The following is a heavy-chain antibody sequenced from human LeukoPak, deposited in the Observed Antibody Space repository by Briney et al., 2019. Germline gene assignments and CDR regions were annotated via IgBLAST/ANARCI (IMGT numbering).Heavy chain of an antibody. CDR3: ARYSSGWYDAFDI. CDR2: INPSGGST. Sequence: ASVKVSCKASGYTFTSYYMHWVRQAPGQGLEWMGIINPSGGSTSYAQKFQGRVTMTRDMSTSTVYMELSSLRSEDTAVYYCARYSSGWYDAFDIWGQGTMVTVSS. J-gene: IGHJ3*02. CDR1: GYTFTSYY. D-gene: IGHD6-19*01. V-gene: IGHV1-46*01.